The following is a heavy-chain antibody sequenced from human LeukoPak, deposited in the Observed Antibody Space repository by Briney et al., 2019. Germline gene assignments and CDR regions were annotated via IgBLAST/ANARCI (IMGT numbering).Heavy chain of an antibody. CDR3: ARDHAYGVPYYFDY. CDR2: IYYSGST. V-gene: IGHV4-30-4*08. Sequence: SETLSLTCTVSGGSISTYYWSWIRQPPGKGLEWIGYIYYSGSTYYNPSLKSRVTISVDTSKNQFSLKLSSVIAADTAVYYCARDHAYGVPYYFDYWGQGTLVTVSS. D-gene: IGHD3-10*01. CDR1: GGSISTYY. J-gene: IGHJ4*02.